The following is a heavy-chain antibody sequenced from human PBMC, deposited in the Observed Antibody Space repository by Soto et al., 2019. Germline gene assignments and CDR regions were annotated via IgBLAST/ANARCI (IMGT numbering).Heavy chain of an antibody. J-gene: IGHJ4*01. CDR3: ARDAGGPYDH. V-gene: IGHV4-59*01. CDR2: IYYSGST. Sequence: SETLSLTCTVSGAPITINYWSWIRQAPGKGLEWIGYIYYSGSTTYNPSLKSRVTMSADTSKDQFSLKLDSVTAADTAVYYCARDAGGPYDHWGPGXLVTVYS. CDR1: GAPITINY. D-gene: IGHD2-15*01.